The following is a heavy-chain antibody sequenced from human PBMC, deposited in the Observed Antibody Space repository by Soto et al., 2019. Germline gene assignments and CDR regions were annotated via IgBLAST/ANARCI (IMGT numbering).Heavy chain of an antibody. V-gene: IGHV3-23*01. D-gene: IGHD2-8*01. CDR3: AKVYCTNGVCYEYYFDY. CDR1: GFTFSSYA. CDR2: ISGSGGST. J-gene: IGHJ4*02. Sequence: GGSLRLSCAASGFTFSSYAMSWVRQAPGKGLEWVSAISGSGGSTYYADSVKGRFTIYRDNSKNTLYLQMNSLRAEDTAVYYCAKVYCTNGVCYEYYFDYWGQGTLVTVSS.